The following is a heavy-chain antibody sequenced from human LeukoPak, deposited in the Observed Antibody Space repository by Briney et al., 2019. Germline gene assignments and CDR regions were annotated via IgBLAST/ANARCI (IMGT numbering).Heavy chain of an antibody. Sequence: PGRSLSFSSAASGFTFSSYGMHGGRPAPGKGLEWVAVISYDGSNKYYADSVKGRFTISRDNSKNTLYLQMNSLRAEDTAVYYCASGDLMVGASYGFQHWGQGTLVTVSS. D-gene: IGHD1-26*01. CDR1: GFTFSSYG. J-gene: IGHJ1*01. CDR2: ISYDGSNK. V-gene: IGHV3-30*03. CDR3: ASGDLMVGASYGFQH.